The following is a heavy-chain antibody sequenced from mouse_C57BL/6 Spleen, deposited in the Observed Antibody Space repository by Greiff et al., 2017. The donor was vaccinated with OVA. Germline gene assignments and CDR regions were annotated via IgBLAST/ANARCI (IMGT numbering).Heavy chain of an antibody. J-gene: IGHJ3*01. Sequence: EVQLQQSGAELVRPGSSVKMSCKTSGYTFTNYGINWVKQRPGQGLEWIGYIYIGNGYTEYNEKFKGKATLTSDTSSSTAYMQLSSLTSQDSTIYFCARSIYDCYYGVAYWGQGTLVTVSA. CDR3: ARSIYDCYYGVAY. CDR1: GYTFTNYG. V-gene: IGHV1-58*01. D-gene: IGHD2-3*01. CDR2: IYIGNGYT.